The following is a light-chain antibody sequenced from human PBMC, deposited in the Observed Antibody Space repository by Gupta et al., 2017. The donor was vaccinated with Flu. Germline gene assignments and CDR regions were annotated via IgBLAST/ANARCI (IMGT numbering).Light chain of an antibody. V-gene: IGKV1-39*01. J-gene: IGKJ4*01. CDR1: QYIITY. Sequence: DIQMTQSPSSLSASVGDRVTITCRASQYIITYLNWYQQKPGKAPNLLISAASTLQPGVPSRFSGSGYGTDFTLTINRLQPEDFATYYCQETYTVPLTFGGGTKVEIK. CDR3: QETYTVPLT. CDR2: AAS.